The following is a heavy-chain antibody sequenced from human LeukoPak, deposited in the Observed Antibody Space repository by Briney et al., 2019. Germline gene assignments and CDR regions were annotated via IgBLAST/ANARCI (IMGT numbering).Heavy chain of an antibody. CDR2: INHSGST. CDR3: ARGRRGEDSGYCSGGSCYYFDY. D-gene: IGHD2-15*01. V-gene: IGHV4-34*01. J-gene: IGHJ4*02. Sequence: SETLSLTCAVYGGSFSGYYWSWLRQPPGKGLEWIGEINHSGSTNYNPSLKSRVTISVDTSKNQFSLKLSSVTAADTAVYYCARGRRGEDSGYCSGGSCYYFDYWGQGTLVTVSS. CDR1: GGSFSGYY.